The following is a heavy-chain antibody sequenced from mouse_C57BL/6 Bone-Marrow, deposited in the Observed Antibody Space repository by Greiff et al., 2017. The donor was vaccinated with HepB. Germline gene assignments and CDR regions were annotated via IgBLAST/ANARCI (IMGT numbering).Heavy chain of an antibody. V-gene: IGHV1-26*01. CDR3: ARAGSSNYGDY. CDR1: GYTFTDYY. D-gene: IGHD1-1*01. J-gene: IGHJ2*01. CDR2: VNPNNGGT. Sequence: EVQLQQSGPELVKPGASVKISCKASGYTFTDYYMNWVKQSHGKSLEWIGDVNPNNGGTSYNQKFKGKATLTVDKSSSTAYMELRSLSSEDSAVYYCARAGSSNYGDYWGQGTTLTVSS.